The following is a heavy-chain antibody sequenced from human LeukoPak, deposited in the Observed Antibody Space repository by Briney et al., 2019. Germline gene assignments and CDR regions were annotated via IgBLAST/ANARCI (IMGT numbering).Heavy chain of an antibody. J-gene: IGHJ6*02. CDR3: VGSYCSGGSCPRYYYGMDV. Sequence: GGSLRLSCAASGFTFSSYAMHWVRQAPGKGLEWVAVISYDGSNKYYADSVKGRFTISRDNSKNTLYLQMNSLRAEDTAVYYCVGSYCSGGSCPRYYYGMDVWGQGTTVTVSS. V-gene: IGHV3-30*04. CDR2: ISYDGSNK. D-gene: IGHD2-15*01. CDR1: GFTFSSYA.